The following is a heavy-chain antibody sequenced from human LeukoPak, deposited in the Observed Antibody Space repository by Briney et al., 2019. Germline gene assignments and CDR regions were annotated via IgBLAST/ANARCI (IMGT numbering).Heavy chain of an antibody. CDR1: GFTVSSNY. CDR2: IYSGGST. D-gene: IGHD1-26*01. Sequence: PGGSLRLSCAASGFTVSSNYLSWVRQAPGKGLEWVSVIYSGGSTYYADSVRGRFTISRDNSKNTLYLQMNSLRAEDTAVYYCARVEGATFYLDYWGRGTLVTVSS. V-gene: IGHV3-53*01. J-gene: IGHJ4*02. CDR3: ARVEGATFYLDY.